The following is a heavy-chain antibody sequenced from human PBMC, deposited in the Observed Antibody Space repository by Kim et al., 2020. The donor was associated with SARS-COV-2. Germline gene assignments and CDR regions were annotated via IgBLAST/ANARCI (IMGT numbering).Heavy chain of an antibody. Sequence: GGSLRLSCAASGFTFSSYGMHWVRQAPGKGLEWVAVISYDGSNKYYADSVKGRFTISRDNSKNTLYLQMNSLRAEDTAVYYCATLYVGDYFDYWGQGTLVTVSS. V-gene: IGHV3-33*05. CDR3: ATLYVGDYFDY. D-gene: IGHD3-16*01. CDR2: ISYDGSNK. CDR1: GFTFSSYG. J-gene: IGHJ4*02.